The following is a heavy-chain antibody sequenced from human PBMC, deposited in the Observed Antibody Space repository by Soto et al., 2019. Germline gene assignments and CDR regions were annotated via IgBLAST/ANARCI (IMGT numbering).Heavy chain of an antibody. V-gene: IGHV1-18*01. Sequence: QVQLVQSGAEVKKPGASVKVSCKASGYTFTSYGINWVRQAPGQGLEWKGWISAYNGNTNYAQKLQGRVTMTTDTSTSTAYMELRSLRSDDTAVYYCARTKATIRYYYYGMDVWGQGTTVTVSS. CDR2: ISAYNGNT. CDR1: GYTFTSYG. D-gene: IGHD5-12*01. CDR3: ARTKATIRYYYYGMDV. J-gene: IGHJ6*02.